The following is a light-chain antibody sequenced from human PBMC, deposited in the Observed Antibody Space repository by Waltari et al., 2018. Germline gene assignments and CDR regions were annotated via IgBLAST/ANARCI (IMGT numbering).Light chain of an antibody. CDR3: NSYTDTTWV. Sequence: QSVLTQPASVSGSPGQTITISCTGTSSDGGDYYYVSWYQQHPGTAPTVLIYDVSKRPSGVFNLFAASKSGNTAFLTISGLQPEDEADYYCNSYTDTTWVFGGGTKLTVL. CDR1: SSDGGDYYY. CDR2: DVS. V-gene: IGLV2-14*03. J-gene: IGLJ3*02.